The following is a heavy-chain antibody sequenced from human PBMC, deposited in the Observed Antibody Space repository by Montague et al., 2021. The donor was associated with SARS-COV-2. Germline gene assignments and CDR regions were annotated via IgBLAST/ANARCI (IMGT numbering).Heavy chain of an antibody. CDR3: AKNGGAHGLDV. V-gene: IGHV3-7*01. Sequence: SRRLSCAASGFPFSNIWMGWVRQAPGKGLEWVANIKPDESEKNYVDSVKGRFSISRDNAKNSLYLQMDNLRAEDTAIYYCAKNGGAHGLDVWGQGTSVSVSS. D-gene: IGHD4-23*01. CDR2: IKPDESEK. CDR1: GFPFSNIW. J-gene: IGHJ6*02.